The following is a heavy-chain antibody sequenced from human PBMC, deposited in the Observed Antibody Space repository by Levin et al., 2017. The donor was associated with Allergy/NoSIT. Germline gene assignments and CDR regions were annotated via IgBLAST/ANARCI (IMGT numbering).Heavy chain of an antibody. V-gene: IGHV3-74*01. CDR2: INTDGSST. Sequence: SGESLKISCAASGFSFSTYWMHWVRQAPGKGMVWVSRINTDGSSTNYADSVKGRFTISRDNAKNTLYLQTNSLRAEDTAVYYCVRDSYRYHYDSSGFGAHYYDGMDVWGQGTTVTVSS. D-gene: IGHD3-22*01. J-gene: IGHJ6*02. CDR3: VRDSYRYHYDSSGFGAHYYDGMDV. CDR1: GFSFSTYW.